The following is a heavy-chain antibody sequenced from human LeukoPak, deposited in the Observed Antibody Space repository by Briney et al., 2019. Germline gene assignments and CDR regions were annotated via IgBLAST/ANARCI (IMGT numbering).Heavy chain of an antibody. D-gene: IGHD6-25*01. Sequence: GGSLRLSCVASGFSFNNYRMTWARQAPGKGLEWVANIKQDGSEKQYVDSVKGRFAISRDNAKKSLYLQINTLRAEDTAVYYCVRGPHIAATSYWGQGTLVTVSS. CDR1: GFSFNNYR. J-gene: IGHJ4*02. CDR3: VRGPHIAATSY. V-gene: IGHV3-7*03. CDR2: IKQDGSEK.